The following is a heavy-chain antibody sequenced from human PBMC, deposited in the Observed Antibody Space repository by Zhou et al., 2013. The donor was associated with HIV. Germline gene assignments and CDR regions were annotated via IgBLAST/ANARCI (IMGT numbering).Heavy chain of an antibody. CDR1: GGTFSSYA. Sequence: QVQLVQSGAEVKKPGSSVKVSCKASGGTFSSYAISWVRQAPGQGLEWMGGIIPIFGTANYAQKFQGRVTITTDESTSTAYMELSSLRSEDTAVYYCARGVTYYYDSSGYNTDRAEYFQHWGQGTLVTVSS. CDR3: ARGVTYYYDSSGYNTDRAEYFQH. V-gene: IGHV1-69*05. D-gene: IGHD3-22*01. J-gene: IGHJ1*01. CDR2: IIPIFGTA.